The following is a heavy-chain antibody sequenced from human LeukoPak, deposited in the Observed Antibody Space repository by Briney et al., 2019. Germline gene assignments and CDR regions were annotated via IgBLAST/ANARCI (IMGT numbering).Heavy chain of an antibody. CDR1: GFTFRNYE. D-gene: IGHD2/OR15-2a*01. CDR3: TRTGVARSTFYFDY. V-gene: IGHV3-48*03. CDR2: ISGSGDTA. J-gene: IGHJ4*02. Sequence: PGGSLRLSCVVSGFTFRNYEMNWVRQAPGKGLEWVSDISGSGDTAYYADSVKGRFTISRDDANNSLYLQMNSLRAEDTAIYYCTRTGVARSTFYFDYWGQGDLVTVSS.